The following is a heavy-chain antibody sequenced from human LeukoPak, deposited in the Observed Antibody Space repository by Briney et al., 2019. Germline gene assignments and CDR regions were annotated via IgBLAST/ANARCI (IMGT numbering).Heavy chain of an antibody. J-gene: IGHJ4*02. CDR3: AKTRPLDSSSWPHGDY. Sequence: PGGSLRLSCAASGFTFSSYAMSWVRQAPGKGLEWVPAISGSGDSTYYGDSVKGRFTISRDNSKNTLYLQMNSLRAEDTAVYYCAKTRPLDSSSWPHGDYWGQGTLVTVSS. V-gene: IGHV3-23*01. CDR2: ISGSGDST. D-gene: IGHD6-13*01. CDR1: GFTFSSYA.